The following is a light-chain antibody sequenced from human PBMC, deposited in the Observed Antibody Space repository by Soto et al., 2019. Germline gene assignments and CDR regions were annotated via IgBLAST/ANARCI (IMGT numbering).Light chain of an antibody. V-gene: IGKV1-39*01. CDR1: QSINIF. CDR3: QQSYTTPWT. J-gene: IGKJ1*01. CDR2: AAS. Sequence: DLQMTQSPSSLSASVGDRVTITCRASQSINIFLNWYQQKPGKAPNLLIYAASSLRSGVPSRFSGSGSGTGFTLTISRLQPEDFATYYCQQSYTTPWTFGQGTKVEI.